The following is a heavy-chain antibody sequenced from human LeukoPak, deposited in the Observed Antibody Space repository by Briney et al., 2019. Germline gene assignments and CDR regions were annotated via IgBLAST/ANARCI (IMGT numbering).Heavy chain of an antibody. V-gene: IGHV4-4*07. Sequence: SETLSLTCTASGGSISSYYWSWIRQPAGKGLEWIGRIYTSGSTNYNPSLKSRVTMSVDTSKNQFSLKLSSVTAADTAVYYCAREDGSSDYYYYYGMDVWGQGTTVTVSS. CDR2: IYTSGST. CDR1: GGSISSYY. CDR3: AREDGSSDYYYYYGMDV. J-gene: IGHJ6*02. D-gene: IGHD5-24*01.